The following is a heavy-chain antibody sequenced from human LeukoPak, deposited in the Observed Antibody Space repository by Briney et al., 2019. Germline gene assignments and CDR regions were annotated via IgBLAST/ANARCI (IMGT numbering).Heavy chain of an antibody. CDR1: GFTFDDYA. CDR2: ISWNSGSI. D-gene: IGHD2/OR15-2a*01. V-gene: IGHV3-9*01. J-gene: IGHJ4*02. CDR3: AKGGVPRDFYSDY. Sequence: GGSLRLSCAASGFTFDDYAMHWVRQAPGKGLEWVSGISWNSGSIGYADSVKGRFTISRDNAKNSLYLQMNSLRAEDTALYYCAKGGVPRDFYSDYWGQGTLVTVSS.